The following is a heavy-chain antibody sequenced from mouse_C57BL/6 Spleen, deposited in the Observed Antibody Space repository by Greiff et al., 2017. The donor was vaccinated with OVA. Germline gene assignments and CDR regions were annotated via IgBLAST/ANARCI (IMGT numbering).Heavy chain of an antibody. CDR3: ARSQVFDY. Sequence: VMLQQSGPELVKPGASVKISCKASGYAFSSSWMNWVKQRPGKGLEWIGRIYPGDGDTNYNGKFKGKATLTADKSSSTAYMQLSSLTSEDSAVYFCARSQVFDYWGQGTTLTVSS. CDR2: IYPGDGDT. CDR1: GYAFSSSW. J-gene: IGHJ2*01. V-gene: IGHV1-82*01.